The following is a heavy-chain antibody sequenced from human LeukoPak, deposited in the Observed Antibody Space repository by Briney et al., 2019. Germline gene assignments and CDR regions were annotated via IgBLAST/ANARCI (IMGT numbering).Heavy chain of an antibody. CDR3: ARDHRRGYSNWFDP. CDR2: ISYDGSNK. J-gene: IGHJ5*02. D-gene: IGHD4-23*01. Sequence: PGGSLRLSCAASGFTFSSYGMHWVRQAPGKGLEWVAVISYDGSNKYYADSVKGRFTISRDNSKNTLYLQMNSLRAEDTAVYYCARDHRRGYSNWFDPWGQGTLVTVSS. CDR1: GFTFSSYG. V-gene: IGHV3-30*05.